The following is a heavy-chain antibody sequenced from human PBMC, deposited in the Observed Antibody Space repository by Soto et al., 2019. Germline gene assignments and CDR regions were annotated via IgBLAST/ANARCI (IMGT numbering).Heavy chain of an antibody. J-gene: IGHJ6*02. CDR1: GFTFDDHV. D-gene: IGHD3-3*01. CDR2: ISWDGYSI. CDR3: ARSWSGSTSGRVDV. V-gene: IGHV3-9*01. Sequence: EVQLVESGGGLVHPGRSLRLSCVASGFTFDDHVMHWVRQLQGKGLEWVGHISWDGYSIGYGGSVRGRFTISRDNAKNTLYLQMNSLRPEDTALYYCARSWSGSTSGRVDVWGQGTTVTVSS.